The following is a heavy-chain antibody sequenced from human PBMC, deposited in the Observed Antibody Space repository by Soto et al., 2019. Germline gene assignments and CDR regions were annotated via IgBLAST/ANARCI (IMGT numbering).Heavy chain of an antibody. CDR2: IKQDGSEK. CDR3: ARDPNPGYCSSTSCPGGFDY. J-gene: IGHJ4*02. Sequence: GGSLRLSCAASGFTFSSYWMSWVRQAPGKGLEWVANIKQDGSEKYYVDSVKGRFTISRDNAKNSLYLQMNSLRAEDTAVYYCARDPNPGYCSSTSCPGGFDYWGQGTLVTVSS. V-gene: IGHV3-7*01. D-gene: IGHD2-2*01. CDR1: GFTFSSYW.